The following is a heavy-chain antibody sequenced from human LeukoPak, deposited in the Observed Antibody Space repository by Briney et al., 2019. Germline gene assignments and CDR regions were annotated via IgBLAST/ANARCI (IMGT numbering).Heavy chain of an antibody. Sequence: PSETLSLTCTVSGGSMRSSNFYWGWIRQPPGKGLEWIGNINYSGSTYYNPSVKSRVTLSVDVSKNRFSLKLSSVTAADTAVYYCARAYGPGAFDIWGQGTMVTVSS. D-gene: IGHD3-16*01. V-gene: IGHV4-39*01. CDR1: GGSMRSSNFY. CDR2: INYSGST. J-gene: IGHJ3*02. CDR3: ARAYGPGAFDI.